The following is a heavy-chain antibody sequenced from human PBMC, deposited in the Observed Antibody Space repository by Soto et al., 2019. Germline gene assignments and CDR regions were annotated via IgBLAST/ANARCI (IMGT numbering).Heavy chain of an antibody. J-gene: IGHJ6*02. CDR2: IKSKTDGGTT. CDR3: TTDWGYYDILTGYYNHYYYGMDV. D-gene: IGHD3-9*01. CDR1: GFTFSNAW. V-gene: IGHV3-15*07. Sequence: GGSLRLSCAASGFTFSNAWMNWVRQAPGKGLEWVGRIKSKTDGGTTDYAAPVKGRFTISRDDSKNTLYLQMNSLKTEDTAVYYCTTDWGYYDILTGYYNHYYYGMDVWGQGTTVTVSS.